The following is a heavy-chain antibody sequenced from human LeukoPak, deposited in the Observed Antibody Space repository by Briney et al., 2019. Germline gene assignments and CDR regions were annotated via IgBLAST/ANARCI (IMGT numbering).Heavy chain of an antibody. CDR1: GYTLTELS. Sequence: ASVKVSCKVSGYTLTELSMHWVRQAPGKGLEWMGGFDPEDGETIYAQKFQGRVTMTEDTSTDTAYMELSSLRSEDTRVYYCATAWGLGYCSSTSCYNAFDIWGQGTMDTVSS. D-gene: IGHD2-2*02. CDR2: FDPEDGET. CDR3: ATAWGLGYCSSTSCYNAFDI. J-gene: IGHJ3*02. V-gene: IGHV1-24*01.